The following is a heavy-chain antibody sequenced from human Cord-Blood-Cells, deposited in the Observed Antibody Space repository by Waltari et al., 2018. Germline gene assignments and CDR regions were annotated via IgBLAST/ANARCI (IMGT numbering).Heavy chain of an antibody. CDR2: IIPILGIA. J-gene: IGHJ2*01. CDR3: ARDRCGGDCSSPDWYFDL. CDR1: EGTFSSYT. V-gene: IGHV1-69*08. Sequence: QVQLVQSGAEVNKPGSSVKVSCKASEGTFSSYTTSWVRQAPDQGLEWMGRIIPILGIANYAQKFQGRVTITADKSTSTAYMELSSLRSEDTAVYYCARDRCGGDCSSPDWYFDLWGRGTLVTVSS. D-gene: IGHD2-21*01.